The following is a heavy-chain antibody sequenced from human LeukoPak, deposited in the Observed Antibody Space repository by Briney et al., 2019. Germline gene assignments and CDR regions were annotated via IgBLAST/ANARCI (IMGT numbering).Heavy chain of an antibody. D-gene: IGHD6-13*01. Sequence: GGSLRLSCAASGFTFSSYAMHWVRQAPGKGLEWVAVISYDGSNKYYADSVKGRFTIPRDNSKNTLYLQMNSLRAEDTAVYYCARGPGWAAGYWYFDLWGRGTLVTVSS. CDR2: ISYDGSNK. CDR1: GFTFSSYA. J-gene: IGHJ2*01. V-gene: IGHV3-30*04. CDR3: ARGPGWAAGYWYFDL.